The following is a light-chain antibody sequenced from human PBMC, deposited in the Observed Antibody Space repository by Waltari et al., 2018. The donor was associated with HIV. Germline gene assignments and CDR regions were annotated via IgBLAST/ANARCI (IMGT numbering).Light chain of an antibody. V-gene: IGKV1-5*03. CDR3: KNYNRYPFT. CDR1: QSLDTP. J-gene: IGKJ3*01. CDR2: RAS. Sequence: DIQMTLSTSTLSASVGDRVTLTCRASQSLDTPFARYPQKQGNAPKVLIYRASGLESGVPSRFSGSGSGTEFPLTITSLQPDDFATYYCKNYNRYPFTFGPGTKVDIK.